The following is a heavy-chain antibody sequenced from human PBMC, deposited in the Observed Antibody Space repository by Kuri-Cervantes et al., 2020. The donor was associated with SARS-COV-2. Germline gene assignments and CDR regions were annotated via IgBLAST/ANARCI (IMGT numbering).Heavy chain of an antibody. CDR3: AKGSRRSVASLIFDY. V-gene: IGHV3-23*01. J-gene: IGHJ4*02. Sequence: ETLSLTCAASAFTFNNYGMSWVRQAPGKGLEWVAIISYSGENTYYADSVKGRFTISRDNSKNTVYLQMNSLRAEDMAIYHCAKGSRRSVASLIFDYWGQGTLVTVSS. CDR2: ISYSGENT. D-gene: IGHD5-12*01. CDR1: AFTFNNYG.